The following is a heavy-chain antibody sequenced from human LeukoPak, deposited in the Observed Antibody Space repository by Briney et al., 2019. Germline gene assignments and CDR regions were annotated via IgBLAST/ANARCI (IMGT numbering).Heavy chain of an antibody. CDR3: AKDVGSRVGSSPFNY. J-gene: IGHJ4*02. V-gene: IGHV3-21*01. CDR1: GFTFNTYK. Sequence: GGSLRLSCAPSGFTFNTYKMQSVSQAPGKGMEWVSCIFGSGSDTLYADSVRGRFAISRGDSRISLYLQMNSLRLENTAVYYGAKDVGSRVGSSPFNYWGQGTQVTVSA. CDR2: IFGSGSDT. D-gene: IGHD2-2*01.